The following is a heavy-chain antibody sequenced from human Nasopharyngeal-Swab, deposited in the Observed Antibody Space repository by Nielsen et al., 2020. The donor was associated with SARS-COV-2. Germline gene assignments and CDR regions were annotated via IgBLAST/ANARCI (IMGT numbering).Heavy chain of an antibody. V-gene: IGHV3-49*04. CDR3: NRCYHIDV. CDR1: GYTLEDHG. D-gene: IGHD4/OR15-4a*01. CDR2: LRSTRIHGGTS. Sequence: PCRASGYTLEDHGITWVRQAPGKGLEWVGFLRSTRIHGGTSEYAASVKGRCTISRDDSNSIAYLQMNSLKSEDTGVYYCNRCYHIDVWGQGTTVTVSS. J-gene: IGHJ6*02.